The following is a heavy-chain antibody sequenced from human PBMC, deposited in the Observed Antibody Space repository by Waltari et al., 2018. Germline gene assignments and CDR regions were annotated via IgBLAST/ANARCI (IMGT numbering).Heavy chain of an antibody. J-gene: IGHJ4*02. CDR3: ASTSRSRSLDY. D-gene: IGHD3-10*01. CDR1: GFTFRSNW. V-gene: IGHV3-7*01. Sequence: EVQLVESGGDLVQPGGSLRLSCVASGFTFRSNWMSWVRQAPGKGLEWLANIRQDGSEQQYVDSVKGRFTISRDNAKNSLYLQMNSLRAEDTAVYYCASTSRSRSLDYWGQGTLVTVSS. CDR2: IRQDGSEQ.